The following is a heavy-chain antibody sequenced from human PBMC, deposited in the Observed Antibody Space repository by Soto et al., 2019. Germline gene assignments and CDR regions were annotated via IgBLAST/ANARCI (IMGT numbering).Heavy chain of an antibody. J-gene: IGHJ3*02. Sequence: ASVKVSCKASGFTFTSSAVQWVRQARIQRLEWIGWIVVGSGNTNYAQKFQERVTITRDMSTSTAYMELSSLRSEDTAVYYCAAGGFSSWYPTEAFDIWGQGTMVTVSS. CDR1: GFTFTSSA. D-gene: IGHD6-13*01. CDR3: AAGGFSSWYPTEAFDI. CDR2: IVVGSGNT. V-gene: IGHV1-58*01.